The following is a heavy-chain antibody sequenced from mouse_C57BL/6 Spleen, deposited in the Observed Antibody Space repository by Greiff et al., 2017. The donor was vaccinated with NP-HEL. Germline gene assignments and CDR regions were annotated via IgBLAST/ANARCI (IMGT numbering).Heavy chain of an antibody. CDR2: ISYDGSN. V-gene: IGHV3-6*01. CDR1: GYSITSGYY. Sequence: VQLQQSGPGLVKPSQSLSLTCSVTGYSITSGYYWNWIRQFPGNKLEWMGYISYDGSNNYNPSLKNRISITRDTSKNQFFLKLNSVTTEDTATYYCARHWDDYYAMDYWGQGTSVTVSS. J-gene: IGHJ4*01. D-gene: IGHD4-1*01. CDR3: ARHWDDYYAMDY.